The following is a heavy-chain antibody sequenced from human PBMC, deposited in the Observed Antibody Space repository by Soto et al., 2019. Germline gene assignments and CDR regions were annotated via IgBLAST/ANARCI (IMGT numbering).Heavy chain of an antibody. Sequence: GPLRLSGAASVFTFSDYYMSWIRQAPGKGLEWVSYISSSSSYTNYTDSVKGRFTISRDNAKNSLYLQMNSLRAEDTAVYYCARVPAAGTSYYFDYWGQGTLVTVSS. D-gene: IGHD6-13*01. CDR2: ISSSSSYT. CDR3: ARVPAAGTSYYFDY. CDR1: VFTFSDYY. V-gene: IGHV3-11*06. J-gene: IGHJ4*02.